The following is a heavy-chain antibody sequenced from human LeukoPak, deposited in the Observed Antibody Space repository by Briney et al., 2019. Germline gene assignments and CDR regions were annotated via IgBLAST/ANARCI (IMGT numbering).Heavy chain of an antibody. CDR3: AGGGATSFDY. CDR1: GFTFSNYW. Sequence: GGSLRLSCAASGFTFSNYWMSWVRQAPGKGLEWVANIKEDGSEKYYVDSVKGRFTISRDNAKNSLSLQMNSLRAEDTAVYYCAGGGATSFDYWGQGILVTVSS. D-gene: IGHD5-12*01. J-gene: IGHJ4*02. V-gene: IGHV3-7*02. CDR2: IKEDGSEK.